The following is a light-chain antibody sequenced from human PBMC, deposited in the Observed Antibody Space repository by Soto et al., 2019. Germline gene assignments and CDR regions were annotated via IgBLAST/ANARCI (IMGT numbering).Light chain of an antibody. CDR1: QRVSSS. CDR2: DAS. V-gene: IGKV3-15*01. J-gene: IGKJ4*01. Sequence: EIVMTQSPATLSVSPGDRATLSCRASQRVSSSLAWYQQIPGQAPRLLIYDASTRATGIPTRFGGSGSGTEFSPTISSPQSEDFAVYYCQQYNNWHPLTFGGGTKVELK. CDR3: QQYNNWHPLT.